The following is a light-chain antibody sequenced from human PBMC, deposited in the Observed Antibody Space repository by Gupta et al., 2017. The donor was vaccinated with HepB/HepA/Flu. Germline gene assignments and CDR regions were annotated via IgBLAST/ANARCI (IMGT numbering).Light chain of an antibody. J-gene: IGKJ2*01. CDR2: GAY. V-gene: IGKV3-20*01. Sequence: ELVLTQSPGTLSLSPGETATLSCRASQTLSINTLAWYQQKPGQAPRLLISGAYRRATGIPDRFSFSGAGTDFTLTISRREPEDFAVYYCQQWSREPLEYTFGQGTKLEIK. CDR3: QQWSREPLEYT. CDR1: QTLSINT.